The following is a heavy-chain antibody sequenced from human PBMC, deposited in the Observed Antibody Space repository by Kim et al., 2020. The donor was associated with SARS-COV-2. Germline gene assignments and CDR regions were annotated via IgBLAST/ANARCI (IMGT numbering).Heavy chain of an antibody. J-gene: IGHJ6*02. CDR2: INHSGST. CDR1: GGSFSGYY. V-gene: IGHV4-34*01. Sequence: SETLSLTCAVYGGSFSGYYWSWIRQPPGKGLEWIGEINHSGSTNYNPSLKSRVTISVDTSKNQFSLKLSSVTAADTAVYYCARVNYHRLYYYYGMDVWGQGTTVTVSS. D-gene: IGHD4-4*01. CDR3: ARVNYHRLYYYYGMDV.